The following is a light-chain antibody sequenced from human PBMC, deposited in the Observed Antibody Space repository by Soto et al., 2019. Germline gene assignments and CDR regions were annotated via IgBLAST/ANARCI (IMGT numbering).Light chain of an antibody. CDR3: QRYNNWPLT. Sequence: IVLTQSPTTLSLSPGERATLSCRASQSVSNYLAWYQQKPGQAPRLLIYDTSTRATGVPARFSGSRSGTEFTLTINSLQSEDFAVYYCQRYNNWPLTFGGGTKVDNK. V-gene: IGKV3-15*01. CDR2: DTS. CDR1: QSVSNY. J-gene: IGKJ4*01.